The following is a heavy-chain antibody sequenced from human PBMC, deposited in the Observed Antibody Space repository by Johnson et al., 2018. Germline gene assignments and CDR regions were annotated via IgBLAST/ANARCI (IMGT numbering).Heavy chain of an antibody. CDR2: INHSGST. J-gene: IGHJ6*02. Sequence: QVQLQQWGAGLLKPSETLSLTCAVYGGSFSGYYWSWIRQPPGKGLEWIGEINHSGSTNYNPSLKSRVTISVDTSKNQFSLKLSSVTAADPAVYYCARGTRCSSTSCYWGMDVWGQGTTVTVSS. V-gene: IGHV4-34*01. CDR3: ARGTRCSSTSCYWGMDV. D-gene: IGHD2-2*01. CDR1: GGSFSGYY.